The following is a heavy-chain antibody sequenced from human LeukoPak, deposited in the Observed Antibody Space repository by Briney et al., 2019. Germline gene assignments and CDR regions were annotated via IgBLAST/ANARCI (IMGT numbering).Heavy chain of an antibody. J-gene: IGHJ4*02. CDR1: GFTFSNAW. D-gene: IGHD3-10*01. CDR2: IKSKTDGGTT. Sequence: GGSLRLSCAASGFTFSNAWMGWVRQAPGKGLEWVGRIKSKTDGGTTDYAAPVKGRFTISRDDSKNTLYLQMNSLKTEDTAVYYCTTDYYGSGSYYVFDYWGQGTLVTVSS. V-gene: IGHV3-15*01. CDR3: TTDYYGSGSYYVFDY.